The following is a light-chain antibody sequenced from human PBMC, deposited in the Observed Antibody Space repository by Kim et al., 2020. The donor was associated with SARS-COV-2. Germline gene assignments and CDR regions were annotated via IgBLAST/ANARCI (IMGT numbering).Light chain of an antibody. CDR2: GAS. V-gene: IGKV3-15*01. CDR1: QSVGSN. J-gene: IGKJ1*01. Sequence: EIVMTQSPATLSVSPGERATLSCRASQSVGSNLARYQQKPGQAPRLLIYGASTRATGIPARFSGSGSGTEFTLTISSLQSEDFAVYYCQQDNNWPPWTFGQGTKVHIK. CDR3: QQDNNWPPWT.